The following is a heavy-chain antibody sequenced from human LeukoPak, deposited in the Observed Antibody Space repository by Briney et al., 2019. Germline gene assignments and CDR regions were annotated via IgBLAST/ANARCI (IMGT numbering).Heavy chain of an antibody. V-gene: IGHV1-2*02. CDR3: AGEVVPGRGTFDY. CDR1: GYTFTGYY. J-gene: IGHJ4*02. D-gene: IGHD6-19*01. Sequence: ASVKVSCKAAGYTFTGYYIHWVRQAPGQGLEWMGWINPNTGGTNSAQKFQGRVTMTRDTSISTAYMDLSSLRSDDTAVYYCAGEVVPGRGTFDYWGQGTLVTVSS. CDR2: INPNTGGT.